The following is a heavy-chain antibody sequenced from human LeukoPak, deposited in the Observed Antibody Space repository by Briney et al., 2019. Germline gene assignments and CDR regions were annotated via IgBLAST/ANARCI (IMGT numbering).Heavy chain of an antibody. CDR3: ASVSWGYYYMDV. CDR2: IIPIFGTA. CDR1: GGTFSSYA. Sequence: GSLVKVSCKASGGTFSSYAISWVRQAPGQGLEWMGGIIPIFGTANYAQKFQGRVTITADESTSTAYMELSSLRSEDTAVYYCASVSWGYYYMDVWGKGTTVTVSS. V-gene: IGHV1-69*01. J-gene: IGHJ6*03. D-gene: IGHD3-16*01.